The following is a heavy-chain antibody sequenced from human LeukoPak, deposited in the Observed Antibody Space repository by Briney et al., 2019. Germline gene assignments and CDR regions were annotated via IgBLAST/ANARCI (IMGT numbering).Heavy chain of an antibody. J-gene: IGHJ3*02. V-gene: IGHV3-74*01. D-gene: IGHD3-9*01. CDR3: ARDRYFDWLEQEDAFDI. CDR1: GFTFSSYW. CDR2: IASDGSST. Sequence: PGGSLRLSCAASGFTFSSYWMNWVRQAPGKGLVWVSRIASDGSSTTYADSVKGRFSISRDNAKNTLYLQMNSLRAEDTAVYYCARDRYFDWLEQEDAFDIWGQGTMVTVSS.